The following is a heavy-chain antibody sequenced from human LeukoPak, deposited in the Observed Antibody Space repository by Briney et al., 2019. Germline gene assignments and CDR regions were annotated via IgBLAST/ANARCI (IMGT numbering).Heavy chain of an antibody. Sequence: KTGGSLRLSCAASGFTFSSYTMNWVRQAPGKGLEWVAAISSSSRDIFYAASVRGRFTISRDTSRSTLYLQMNSLRAEDAAVYYCAKAPVTSCRGAFCYPFDYWGQGTLVTVSS. CDR1: GFTFSSYT. J-gene: IGHJ4*02. D-gene: IGHD2-15*01. CDR2: ISSSSRDI. CDR3: AKAPVTSCRGAFCYPFDY. V-gene: IGHV3-21*04.